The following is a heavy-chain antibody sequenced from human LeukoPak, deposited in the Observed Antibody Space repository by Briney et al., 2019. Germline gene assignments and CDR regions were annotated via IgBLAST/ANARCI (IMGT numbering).Heavy chain of an antibody. J-gene: IGHJ6*02. CDR2: INSDGSST. D-gene: IGHD2-2*01. CDR3: ATASGYCSSTSCNYYYGMDV. Sequence: GGSLRLSCAASGFTFSSYWMHWVRQAPGKGLVWVSGINSDGSSTCYAGSVKGRFTISRDNAKNTLYLQMNSLRAEDTAVYYCATASGYCSSTSCNYYYGMDVWGQGTTVTVSS. V-gene: IGHV3-74*01. CDR1: GFTFSSYW.